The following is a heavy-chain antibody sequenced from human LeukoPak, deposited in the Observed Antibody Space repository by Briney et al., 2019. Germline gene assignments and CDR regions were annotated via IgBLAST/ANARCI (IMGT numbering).Heavy chain of an antibody. CDR3: ARPSNYGSGSYGNWIDP. J-gene: IGHJ5*02. Sequence: SETLSLTCAVYGVSFSGYYWSWIRHPPGDGREWSGEINHSGSTNYNPSLKSRVTISVDTSKNQFSLKLTSVTAAATAVYNCARPSNYGSGSYGNWIDPWGQGTLVTVSS. CDR1: GVSFSGYY. D-gene: IGHD3-10*01. V-gene: IGHV4-34*01. CDR2: INHSGST.